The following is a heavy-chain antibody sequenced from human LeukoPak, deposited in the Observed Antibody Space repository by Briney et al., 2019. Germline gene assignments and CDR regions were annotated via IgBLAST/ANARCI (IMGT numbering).Heavy chain of an antibody. J-gene: IGHJ4*02. CDR1: GGSFSGYY. CDR3: ARDRVVGSGYTDY. Sequence: PSETLSLTCAVYGGSFSGYYWSWIRQPPGKGLEWIGEINHSGSTNYNPSLKSRVTISVDTSKNQFSLKLSSVTAADTAVYYCARDRVVGSGYTDYWGQGTLVTVSS. V-gene: IGHV4-34*01. CDR2: INHSGST. D-gene: IGHD5-12*01.